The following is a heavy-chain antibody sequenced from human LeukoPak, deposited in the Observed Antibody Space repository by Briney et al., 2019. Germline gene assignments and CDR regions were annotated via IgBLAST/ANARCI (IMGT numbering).Heavy chain of an antibody. CDR3: ARDLASQGRLYCSSTRCSKGTFDI. J-gene: IGHJ3*02. CDR1: GGTFSSYA. D-gene: IGHD2-2*01. V-gene: IGHV1-69*05. Sequence: SVKVSCKASGGTFSSYAISWVRQAPGQGLEWMGGIIPIFGTANYAQKFQGRVTITTDESTSTAYMELSSLRSEDTAVYYCARDLASQGRLYCSSTRCSKGTFDIWGQGTMVTVSS. CDR2: IIPIFGTA.